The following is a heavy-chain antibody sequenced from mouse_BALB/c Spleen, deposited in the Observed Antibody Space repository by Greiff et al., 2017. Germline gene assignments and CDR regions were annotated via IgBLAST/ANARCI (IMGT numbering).Heavy chain of an antibody. CDR1: GYTFSSYW. CDR3: ARDGYDGAMDY. Sequence: VQLQQSGAELMKPGASVKISCKATGYTFSSYWIEWVKQRPGHGLEWIGEILPGSGSTNYNEKFKGKATFTADTSSNTAYMQLSSLTSEDSAVYYCARDGYDGAMDYWGQGTSVTVSS. V-gene: IGHV1-9*01. D-gene: IGHD2-2*01. J-gene: IGHJ4*01. CDR2: ILPGSGST.